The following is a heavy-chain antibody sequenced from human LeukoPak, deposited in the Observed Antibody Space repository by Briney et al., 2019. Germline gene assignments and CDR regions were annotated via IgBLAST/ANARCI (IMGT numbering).Heavy chain of an antibody. CDR1: GFTFSSYA. Sequence: GGSLRLSCAASGFTFSSYAMNWVRQAPGKGLEWVSYISSSSSMIYYADSVKGRFTISRDNAKNSLYLQMNSLRAEDTAVYYCARIMTTVTTVEYWGQGTLVTVSS. CDR3: ARIMTTVTTVEY. CDR2: ISSSSSMI. J-gene: IGHJ4*02. D-gene: IGHD4-17*01. V-gene: IGHV3-48*01.